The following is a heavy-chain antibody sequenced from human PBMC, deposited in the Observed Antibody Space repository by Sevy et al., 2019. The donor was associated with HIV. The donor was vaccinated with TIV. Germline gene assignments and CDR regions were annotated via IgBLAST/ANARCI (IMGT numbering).Heavy chain of an antibody. D-gene: IGHD4-17*01. CDR1: GFPFSSYA. CDR3: AKGLRGTTTNNWFDP. Sequence: GGSLRLSCAASGFPFSSYAMSWVRQAPGKGLEWVSTISGSGGSAYYADSVKGRFTISRDNSKNTLFRQMHSLRAEETAVYYCAKGLRGTTTNNWFDPWGQGTLVTVSS. CDR2: ISGSGGSA. J-gene: IGHJ5*02. V-gene: IGHV3-23*01.